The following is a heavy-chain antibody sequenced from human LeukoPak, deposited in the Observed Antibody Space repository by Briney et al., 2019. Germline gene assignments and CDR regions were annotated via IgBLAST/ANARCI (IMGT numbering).Heavy chain of an antibody. V-gene: IGHV3-23*01. CDR3: AKRACSGGSCYAAFDY. D-gene: IGHD2-15*01. CDR2: ISGSGGST. CDR1: GFTFSSYA. Sequence: PGGSLRLSCAASGFTFSSYAMSWVRQAPGKGLEWVSAISGSGGSTYYADSVKGRFTISRDNSKNTLYLQMNSLRAEDTAVYYCAKRACSGGSCYAAFDYWGQGTLVTVSS. J-gene: IGHJ4*02.